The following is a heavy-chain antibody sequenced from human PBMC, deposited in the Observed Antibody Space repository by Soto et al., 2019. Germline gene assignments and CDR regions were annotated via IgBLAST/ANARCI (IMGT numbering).Heavy chain of an antibody. Sequence: EVQLVESGGGLVQPGGSLRLSCAASGFTFSSYDMHWVRQATGKGLEWVSAIGTAGDTYYPGSVKGRFTISRENAKNSLYLQMSSLRAGDTAVYYCARGRRYSLGSYYYGMDVWGQGTTVTVSS. CDR3: ARGRRYSLGSYYYGMDV. V-gene: IGHV3-13*04. J-gene: IGHJ6*02. D-gene: IGHD5-18*01. CDR2: IGTAGDT. CDR1: GFTFSSYD.